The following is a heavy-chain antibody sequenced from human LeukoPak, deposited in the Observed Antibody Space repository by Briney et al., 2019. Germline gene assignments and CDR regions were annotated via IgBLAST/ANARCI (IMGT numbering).Heavy chain of an antibody. CDR2: ISSRGSTI. CDR1: GFTFNTYE. J-gene: IGHJ6*02. CDR3: ARTWGMDV. V-gene: IGHV3-48*03. Sequence: GGSLRLSCAASGFTFNTYEMNWVRQAPGKGLEWGSYISSRGSTIYYADSVKGRFTISRDNAKNSLYLQINSLRAEDTAVYYCARTWGMDVWGQGTTVTVSS.